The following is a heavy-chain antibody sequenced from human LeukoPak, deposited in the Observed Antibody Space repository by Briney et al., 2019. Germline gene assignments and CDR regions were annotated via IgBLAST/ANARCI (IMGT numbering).Heavy chain of an antibody. CDR3: ARGRVAANPLNWFDP. Sequence: GASVKVSCKASGYTFTSYYMHWVRQAPGQGLEWMGIINPSGGSTSYAQKFQGRVTMTRDTSTSTVYMELSSLRSEDTAVYYCARGRVAANPLNWFDPWGQGTLVTVSS. CDR2: INPSGGST. J-gene: IGHJ5*02. D-gene: IGHD2-15*01. V-gene: IGHV1-46*01. CDR1: GYTFTSYY.